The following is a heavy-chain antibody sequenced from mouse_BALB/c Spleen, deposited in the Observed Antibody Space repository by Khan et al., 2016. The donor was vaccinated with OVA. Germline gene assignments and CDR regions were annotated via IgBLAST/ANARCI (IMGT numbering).Heavy chain of an antibody. CDR2: ISSGGSYT. CDR3: TRLAYYYDSEGFAY. J-gene: IGHJ3*01. V-gene: IGHV5-6*01. D-gene: IGHD1-1*01. CDR1: GFTFSTYG. Sequence: EVMLVESGGDLVKPGGSLKLSCAASGFTFSTYGMSWVRQNPDKRLEWVATISSGGSYTYYVDSVQGRFTISRDNAKNTLELQMSSLKSEDTAMYYCTRLAYYYDSEGFAYWGQGTLVTVSA.